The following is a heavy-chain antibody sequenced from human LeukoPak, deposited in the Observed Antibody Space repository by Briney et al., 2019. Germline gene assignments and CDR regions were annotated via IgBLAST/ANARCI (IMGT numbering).Heavy chain of an antibody. V-gene: IGHV3-23*01. D-gene: IGHD3-3*01. Sequence: PGGSLRLSCAASGFTFSSYAMSWVRQAPGKGLEWVSAISGSGGSTYYADSVKGRFTISRDNSKNTLYLQMNSLRAEDTAVYYCAGDFWSGSKAAGGFDPWGRGTLVTVSS. CDR1: GFTFSSYA. J-gene: IGHJ5*02. CDR3: AGDFWSGSKAAGGFDP. CDR2: ISGSGGST.